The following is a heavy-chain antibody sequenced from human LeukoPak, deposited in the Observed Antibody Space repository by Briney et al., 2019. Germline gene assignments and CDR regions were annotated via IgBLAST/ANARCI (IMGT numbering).Heavy chain of an antibody. V-gene: IGHV5-51*01. CDR1: GYSFTSYW. Sequence: GESLKISCKGSGYSFTSYWIGWVRQMPGKGLEWMGIIYPGDSDTRYSPSFQGQVTISADKSISTAYLQWSSLKASDTAMYYCARQGERDYYDSSGYYHYYSNWFDPWGQGTLVTVSS. CDR3: ARQGERDYYDSSGYYHYYSNWFDP. CDR2: IYPGDSDT. D-gene: IGHD3-22*01. J-gene: IGHJ5*02.